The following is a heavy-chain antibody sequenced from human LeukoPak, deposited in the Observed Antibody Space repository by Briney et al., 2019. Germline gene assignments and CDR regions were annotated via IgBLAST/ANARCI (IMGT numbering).Heavy chain of an antibody. J-gene: IGHJ6*03. CDR1: GFTFSGYA. CDR2: ISYDGSNK. D-gene: IGHD2-21*01. Sequence: GGSLRLSCAASGFTFSGYAMHWVRQAPGKGLEWVAVISYDGSNKYYADSVKGRFTISRDNSKNTLYLQMNSLRAEDTAVYYCARGNSPYCGGDCYYMDVWGKGTTVTVSS. V-gene: IGHV3-30*04. CDR3: ARGNSPYCGGDCYYMDV.